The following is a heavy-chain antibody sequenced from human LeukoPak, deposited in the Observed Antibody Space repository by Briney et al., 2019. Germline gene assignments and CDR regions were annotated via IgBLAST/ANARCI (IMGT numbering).Heavy chain of an antibody. J-gene: IGHJ5*02. CDR1: GGSFITSNYY. Sequence: PSETLSLTCTVSGGSFITSNYYWAWIRQPPGKGLEWIGSIYHSGSTYYNPSLKSRVTMSVDTSKNQFSLTLDFVTAADTAVYYCARRIPGLLCDLWGLGTLVTVSS. V-gene: IGHV4-39*01. CDR2: IYHSGST. CDR3: ARRIPGLLCDL. D-gene: IGHD2-21*01.